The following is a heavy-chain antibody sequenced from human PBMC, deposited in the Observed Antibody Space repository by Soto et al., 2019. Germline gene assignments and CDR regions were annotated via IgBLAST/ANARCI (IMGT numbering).Heavy chain of an antibody. CDR1: GFTFSNYP. J-gene: IGHJ6*02. V-gene: IGHV3-64D*06. CDR3: VKPVTSGWYDLDV. D-gene: IGHD6-19*01. Sequence: GGSLRLSCSASGFTFSNYPMHWVRQAPGKGLEYVSAISSNGGSTYYADSVRGGFTISRDNSKNTLYLQMTSLRAEDTAIYYCVKPVTSGWYDLDVWGQGTTVTVSS. CDR2: ISSNGGST.